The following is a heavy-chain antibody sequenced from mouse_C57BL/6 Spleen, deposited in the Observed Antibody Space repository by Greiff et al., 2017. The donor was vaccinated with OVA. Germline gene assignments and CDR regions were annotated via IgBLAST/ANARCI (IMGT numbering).Heavy chain of an antibody. D-gene: IGHD1-2*01. CDR3: ARDTTAYYFDY. Sequence: DVKLQESGGGLVKPGGSLKLSCAASGFTFSDYGMHWVRQAPEKGLEWVAYISSGSSTIYYADTVKGRFTISRDNAKNTLFLQMTSLRSEDTAMYYCARDTTAYYFDYWGQGTTLTVSS. CDR2: ISSGSSTI. V-gene: IGHV5-17*01. CDR1: GFTFSDYG. J-gene: IGHJ2*01.